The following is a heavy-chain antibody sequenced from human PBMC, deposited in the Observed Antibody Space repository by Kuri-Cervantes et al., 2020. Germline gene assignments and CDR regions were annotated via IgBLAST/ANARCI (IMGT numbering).Heavy chain of an antibody. D-gene: IGHD1-14*01. V-gene: IGHV3-7*01. CDR3: ARYRGQFDY. Sequence: GGSLRLSCAASGFSFSNCAMSWVRQAPGKGLEWVANIKQDGSEKYYVDSVKGRFTISRDNAKNSLYLQMNSLRAEDTAVYYCARYRGQFDYWGQGTLVTVSS. CDR1: GFSFSNCA. CDR2: IKQDGSEK. J-gene: IGHJ4*02.